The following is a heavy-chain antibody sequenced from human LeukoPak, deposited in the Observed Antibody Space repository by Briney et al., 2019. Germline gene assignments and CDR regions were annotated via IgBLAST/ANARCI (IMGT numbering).Heavy chain of an antibody. V-gene: IGHV4-59*01. CDR1: GGSISSYY. D-gene: IGHD2-8*02. CDR2: IYYSGST. CDR3: ARSLRNWRSGGVYFDY. Sequence: PSETLSLTCTVSGGSISSYYWSWIRQPPGKGLEWMGYIYYSGSTNYNPSLKSRVTISVDTSKNQFSLKLSSVTAADTAVYYCARSLRNWRSGGVYFDYWGQGTLVTVSS. J-gene: IGHJ4*02.